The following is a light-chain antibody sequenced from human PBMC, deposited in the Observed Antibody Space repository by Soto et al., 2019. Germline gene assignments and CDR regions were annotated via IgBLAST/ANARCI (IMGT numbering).Light chain of an antibody. Sequence: QPVLTQPASVSGSPGQSITISCSGTTSDIGRYNLVAWYQHHPDTAPKILIYEVNKRPSGVSNRISASKSGNTASLTISGLQAEDEGDYYCCSYAGDRIFVFGTGTKVTVL. V-gene: IGLV2-23*02. CDR3: CSYAGDRIFV. CDR1: TSDIGRYNL. CDR2: EVN. J-gene: IGLJ1*01.